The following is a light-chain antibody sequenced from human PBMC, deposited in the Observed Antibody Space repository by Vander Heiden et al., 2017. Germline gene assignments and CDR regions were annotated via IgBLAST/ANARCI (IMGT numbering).Light chain of an antibody. V-gene: IGLV1-44*01. CDR1: SSNIGGNT. Sequence: SVLPQPPPAPGTPGPRVTISCSGSSSNIGGNTVNWYQQLPRTAPKLLIYSNNQRPSGVPDRFSGSKSGTSAALAISGRQSEDEADDYCAAWDDSLSGPVFGTGTKVTVL. CDR3: AAWDDSLSGPV. J-gene: IGLJ1*01. CDR2: SNN.